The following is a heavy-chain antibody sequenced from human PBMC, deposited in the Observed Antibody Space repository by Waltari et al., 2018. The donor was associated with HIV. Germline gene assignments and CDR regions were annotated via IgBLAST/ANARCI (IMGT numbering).Heavy chain of an antibody. J-gene: IGHJ6*02. CDR3: ARTVYYYDSSGSHYYGMDV. CDR2: IYYSGST. CDR1: GGSISSSSYY. D-gene: IGHD3-22*01. Sequence: QLQLQESGPGLVKPSETLSLTCTVSGGSISSSSYYWGWIRQPPGKGLEWIGSIYYSGSTYYNPSLKSRVTISVDTSKNQFSLKLSSVTAADTAVYYCARTVYYYDSSGSHYYGMDVWGQGTTVTVSS. V-gene: IGHV4-39*01.